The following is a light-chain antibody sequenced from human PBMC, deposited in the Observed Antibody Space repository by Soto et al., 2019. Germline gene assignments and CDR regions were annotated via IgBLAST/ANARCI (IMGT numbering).Light chain of an antibody. V-gene: IGLV2-14*01. CDR2: DVS. CDR3: SSYTSISTLVV. Sequence: QSVLTQPASVSGSPGQSITISCTGTSSDVGGYNYVSWYQQHPGKAPKLMIYDVSTRPSGVSNRFSGSKSGNTASLTISGLQAEDEAEYYCSSYTSISTLVVFGGGTKLTVL. J-gene: IGLJ2*01. CDR1: SSDVGGYNY.